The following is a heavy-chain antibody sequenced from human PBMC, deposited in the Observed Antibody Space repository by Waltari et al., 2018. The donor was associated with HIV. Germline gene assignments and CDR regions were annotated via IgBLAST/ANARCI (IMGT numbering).Heavy chain of an antibody. Sequence: QVQLQQWGAGLLKPSETLSLTCAVYGGSFSGYYWSWIRQPPGKGLEWIGEINHSGSTNYNPSLKSRVTISVDTSKNQFSLKLSSVTAADTAVYYCARGPSGGGLDYWGQGTLVTVSS. CDR2: INHSGST. V-gene: IGHV4-34*01. J-gene: IGHJ4*02. D-gene: IGHD2-15*01. CDR1: GGSFSGYY. CDR3: ARGPSGGGLDY.